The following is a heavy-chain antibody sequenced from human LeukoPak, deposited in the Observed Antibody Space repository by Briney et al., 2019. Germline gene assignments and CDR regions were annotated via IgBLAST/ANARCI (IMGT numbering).Heavy chain of an antibody. CDR1: GGSISSGSYY. J-gene: IGHJ4*02. CDR3: AREGTRALYFDY. V-gene: IGHV4-61*02. CDR2: IYTSGST. Sequence: PSQTLSLTCTVSGGSISSGSYYWSWIRQPAGKGLEWIGRIYTSGSTKYNPSLKSRVTISVDTSKNQFSLKLSSVTAADTAVYYCAREGTRALYFDYWGQGTLVTVSS.